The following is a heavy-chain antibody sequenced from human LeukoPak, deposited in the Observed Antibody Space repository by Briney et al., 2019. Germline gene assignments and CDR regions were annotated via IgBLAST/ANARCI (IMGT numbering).Heavy chain of an antibody. D-gene: IGHD6-13*01. V-gene: IGHV4-39*07. J-gene: IGHJ4*02. CDR2: IYTSGST. CDR1: DGSISSSSYY. CDR3: AREHPYSLPQYYFDY. Sequence: SQTLSLTCTVSDGSISSSSYYWGWIRQPPGKGLEWIGRIYTSGSTNYNPSLKSRVTMSVDTSKNQFSLKLSSVTAADTAVYYCAREHPYSLPQYYFDYWGQGTLVTVSS.